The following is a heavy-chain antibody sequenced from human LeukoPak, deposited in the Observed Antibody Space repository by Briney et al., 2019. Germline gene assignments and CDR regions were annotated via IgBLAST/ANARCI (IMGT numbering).Heavy chain of an antibody. Sequence: GGSLRLSCVGSAFTISNYWMHWVRQAPGTGLEWVSRIHPDGSITTYADSVKGRFTISRDNTKNTLYLQMNSLRAEDTAVYYCAPQQAFSPYNWFDPWGQGTLVTVSS. CDR1: AFTISNYW. V-gene: IGHV3-74*03. D-gene: IGHD3-3*02. J-gene: IGHJ5*02. CDR3: APQQAFSPYNWFDP. CDR2: IHPDGSIT.